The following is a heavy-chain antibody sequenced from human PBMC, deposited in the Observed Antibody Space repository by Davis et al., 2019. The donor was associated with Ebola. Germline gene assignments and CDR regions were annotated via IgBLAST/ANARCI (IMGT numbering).Heavy chain of an antibody. V-gene: IGHV3-74*01. CDR1: GFTFSGYW. Sequence: GESLKISCAASGFTFSGYWMHWVRQAAGKGLVWVSRINSDGSSTTYADSVKGRFTISRDNAKDTLYLQMNSLRAEDTAVYYCTRGGNWFDPWGQGTLVTVSS. CDR2: INSDGSST. J-gene: IGHJ5*02. CDR3: TRGGNWFDP.